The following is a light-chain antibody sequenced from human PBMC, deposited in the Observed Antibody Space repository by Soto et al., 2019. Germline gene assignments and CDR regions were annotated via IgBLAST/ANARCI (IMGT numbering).Light chain of an antibody. Sequence: EIVLTQSPGTLSLSPGDRATLSCRPSQSLSSRNLAWYRQKPGQAPRLLIYVASNRATVIPDRFSGSGSGTDFTLTISRLEPDDFAVYYCQQYSISPPTFGGGTKVEIK. CDR1: QSLSSRN. CDR3: QQYSISPPT. V-gene: IGKV3-20*01. J-gene: IGKJ4*01. CDR2: VAS.